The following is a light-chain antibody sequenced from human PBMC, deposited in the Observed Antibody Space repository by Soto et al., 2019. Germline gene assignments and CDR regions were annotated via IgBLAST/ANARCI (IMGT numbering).Light chain of an antibody. CDR3: QQSYSTRPLN. CDR2: AAS. J-gene: IGKJ4*01. Sequence: DIQMTQSPSSLSASVVDRVTITCRASQSISSYLNWYQHKPGKAPKLLIYAASSLQSGVPSMFSGSGSGPDFTLTISSLQPEDFATYYCQQSYSTRPLNFGGWNQVEIK. V-gene: IGKV1-39*01. CDR1: QSISSY.